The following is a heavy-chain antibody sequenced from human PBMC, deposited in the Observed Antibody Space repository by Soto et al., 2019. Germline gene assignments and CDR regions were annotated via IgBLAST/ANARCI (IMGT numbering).Heavy chain of an antibody. V-gene: IGHV5-51*01. CDR3: ASTDIVSTIDDGRDAFDI. J-gene: IGHJ3*02. Sequence: GESLKISCRGSGYRFTNYWIGWVRQMPGKGLEWMGVIYPGDSDTRYSPSFQGQVTISADKSISTAYLQWSSLKASDTAIYYCASTDIVSTIDDGRDAFDIWGQGTMVTVSS. D-gene: IGHD5-12*01. CDR1: GYRFTNYW. CDR2: IYPGDSDT.